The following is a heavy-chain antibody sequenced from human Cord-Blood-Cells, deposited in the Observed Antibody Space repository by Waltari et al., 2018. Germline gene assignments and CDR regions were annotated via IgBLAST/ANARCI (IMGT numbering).Heavy chain of an antibody. V-gene: IGHV4-4*02. Sequence: QVQLQQWGAGLLKPSETLSLTCAVSGGSISSSNWWSWVRQPPGTGLEWIGEIYHSGSTNYNPSLKSRVTISVDKSKNQFSLKLSSVTAADTAVYYCACRSYYYDSSGYYYYFDYWGQGTLVTVSS. CDR3: ACRSYYYDSSGYYYYFDY. CDR2: IYHSGST. CDR1: GGSISSSNW. J-gene: IGHJ4*02. D-gene: IGHD3-22*01.